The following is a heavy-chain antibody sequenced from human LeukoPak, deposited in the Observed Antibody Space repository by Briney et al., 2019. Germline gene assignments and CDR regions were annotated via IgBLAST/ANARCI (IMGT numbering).Heavy chain of an antibody. CDR3: ASFVVVPAADAFDI. D-gene: IGHD2-2*01. V-gene: IGHV4-34*01. CDR1: GGSFSGNY. CDR2: INHSGST. Sequence: PSETLSLTCAVYGGSFSGNYWSWIRQPPGKGLEWIGEINHSGSTNYNPSLKSRVTISIDTSKNQFSLKLSSVTAADTAVYYCASFVVVPAADAFDIWGQRTMVTVSS. J-gene: IGHJ3*02.